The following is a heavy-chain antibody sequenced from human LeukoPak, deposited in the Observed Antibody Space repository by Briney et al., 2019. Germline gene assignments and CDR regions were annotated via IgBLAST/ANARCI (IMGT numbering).Heavy chain of an antibody. CDR1: GFSFDTYA. CDR2: IWHDGSHK. V-gene: IGHV3-33*01. Sequence: TGRSLRLSCAASGFSFDTYAMHWVRQAPGQGLEWVALIWHDGSHKFYSNSVRGQFTISRDNSKNTVYLQMNKLRPDDTAVYFWGREIFGPGSYPDLWGQGTLVTVSS. CDR3: GREIFGPGSYPDL. D-gene: IGHD3-3*01. J-gene: IGHJ5*02.